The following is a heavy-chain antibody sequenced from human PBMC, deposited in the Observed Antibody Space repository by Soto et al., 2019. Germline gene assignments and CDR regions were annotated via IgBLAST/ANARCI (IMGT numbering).Heavy chain of an antibody. Sequence: GGSLRLSFAASGFTFSSYTMNWVRQAPGMGLEWVSSISSSSTYMYYADSVKGRLTISRDNAKNSLYLQMNSLRAEDTAIYYCARDLGGTTVTNPWFDPWGQGSLVTVSS. CDR1: GFTFSSYT. CDR3: ARDLGGTTVTNPWFDP. J-gene: IGHJ5*02. D-gene: IGHD4-4*01. V-gene: IGHV3-21*01. CDR2: ISSSSTYM.